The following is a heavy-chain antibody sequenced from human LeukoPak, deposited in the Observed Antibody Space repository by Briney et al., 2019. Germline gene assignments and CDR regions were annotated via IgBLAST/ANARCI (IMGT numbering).Heavy chain of an antibody. Sequence: GRSLRLSCAASGFTFSSYGMHWARQAPGRGLEWVAVIWYDGSNKYYADSVKGRFTISRDNSKNTLYLQMNSLRAEDTAVYYCAREGYSSSWYLGFYYYGMDVWGQGTTVTVSS. V-gene: IGHV3-33*01. CDR1: GFTFSSYG. CDR2: IWYDGSNK. CDR3: AREGYSSSWYLGFYYYGMDV. J-gene: IGHJ6*02. D-gene: IGHD6-13*01.